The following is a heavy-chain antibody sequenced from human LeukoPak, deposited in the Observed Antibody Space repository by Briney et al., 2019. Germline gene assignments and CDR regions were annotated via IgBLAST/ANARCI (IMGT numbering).Heavy chain of an antibody. V-gene: IGHV1-2*02. CDR2: INPNSGGT. CDR3: ARDVEVRGVTKYYFDY. CDR1: GYTFTGYY. J-gene: IGHJ4*02. Sequence: ASVKVSCKASGYTFTGYYMHWVRQATGQGLEWMGWINPNSGGTNYAQKFQGRVTMTRDTSISTAYMELSRLRSDDTAVYYCARDVEVRGVTKYYFDYWGQGTLVTVSS. D-gene: IGHD3-10*01.